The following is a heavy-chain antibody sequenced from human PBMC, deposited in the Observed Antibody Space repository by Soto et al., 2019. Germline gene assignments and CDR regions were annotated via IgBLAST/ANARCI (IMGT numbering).Heavy chain of an antibody. D-gene: IGHD3-22*01. CDR1: GFTFGDYA. Sequence: SLRLSCTASGFTFGDYAMSWFRQAPGKGLEWVGFIRSKAYGGTTEYAASVKGRFTISRDDSKSIAYLQMNSLKTEDTAVYYCTSSRRVVVPDYWGQGTLVTVSS. V-gene: IGHV3-49*03. CDR2: IRSKAYGGTT. J-gene: IGHJ4*02. CDR3: TSSRRVVVPDY.